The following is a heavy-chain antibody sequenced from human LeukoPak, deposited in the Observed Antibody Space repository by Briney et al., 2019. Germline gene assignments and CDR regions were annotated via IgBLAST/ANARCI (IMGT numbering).Heavy chain of an antibody. V-gene: IGHV4-4*07. D-gene: IGHD1-14*01. CDR1: GGSISSYY. Sequence: PSETLSPTCTVSGGSISSYYWSWIRQPAGKGLEWIGRIYTSGSTNYNPSLKSRVTISVDTSKNQFSLKLSSVTAADTAVYYCARSNQEGVDAFDIWGQGTMVTVSS. J-gene: IGHJ3*02. CDR2: IYTSGST. CDR3: ARSNQEGVDAFDI.